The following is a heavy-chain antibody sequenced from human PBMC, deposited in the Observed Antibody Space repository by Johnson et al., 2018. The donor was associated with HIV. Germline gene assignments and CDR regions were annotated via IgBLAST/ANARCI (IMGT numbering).Heavy chain of an antibody. D-gene: IGHD3/OR15-3a*01. J-gene: IGHJ3*02. CDR3: ARDGLAANAFDI. Sequence: QVQLVESGGGVVQPGRSLRLSCAASGFTFSDYYMSWIRQAPGKGLEWVSYISSSGGSTYYADSVKGRFTISRDNSKNTLYLQMNSLRAEDTAVYYCARDGLAANAFDIWGQGTMVTVSS. CDR1: GFTFSDYY. V-gene: IGHV3-11*04. CDR2: ISSSGGST.